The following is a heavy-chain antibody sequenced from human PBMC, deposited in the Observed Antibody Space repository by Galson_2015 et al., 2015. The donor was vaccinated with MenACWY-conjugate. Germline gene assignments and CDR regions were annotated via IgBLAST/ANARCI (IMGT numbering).Heavy chain of an antibody. D-gene: IGHD3-10*01. CDR1: GFTFSSYS. J-gene: IGHJ4*02. CDR2: ISSSSSTI. V-gene: IGHV3-48*04. CDR3: ARVVRGIYYYFDY. Sequence: SLRLSCAASGFTFSSYSMNWVRQAPGKGLEWVSYISSSSSTIYYADSVRGRFTISRDNAESSLYLQMNTLRAEDTAVYYCARVVRGIYYYFDYWGQGTLVTVSS.